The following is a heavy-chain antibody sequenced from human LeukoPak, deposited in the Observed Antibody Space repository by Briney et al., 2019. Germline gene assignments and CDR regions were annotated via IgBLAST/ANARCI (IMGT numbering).Heavy chain of an antibody. V-gene: IGHV4-59*01. CDR2: IYYSGST. Sequence: SETLSLTCTVSGGSISSYYWSWIRQPPGKGLEWIGYIYYSGSTNYNPSLKSRVTISVDTSKNQFSLKLSSVTAADTAVYYCARVPYGSGSYFHFDYWGQGTLVTVSS. CDR3: ARVPYGSGSYFHFDY. D-gene: IGHD3-10*01. CDR1: GGSISSYY. J-gene: IGHJ4*02.